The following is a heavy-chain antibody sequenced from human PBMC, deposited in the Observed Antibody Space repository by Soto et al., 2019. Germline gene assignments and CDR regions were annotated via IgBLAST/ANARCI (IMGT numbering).Heavy chain of an antibody. D-gene: IGHD3-22*01. CDR1: GYTFTSYY. J-gene: IGHJ4*02. CDR3: ARGAESITMIVVGNPARRFDY. V-gene: IGHV1-46*01. CDR2: INPSGGST. Sequence: GASVKVSCKASGYTFTSYYMHWVRQAPGQGLEWMGIINPSGGSTSYAQKFQGRVTMTRDTSTSTVYMELSSLKSEDTAVYYCARGAESITMIVVGNPARRFDYWGQGTLVTVSS.